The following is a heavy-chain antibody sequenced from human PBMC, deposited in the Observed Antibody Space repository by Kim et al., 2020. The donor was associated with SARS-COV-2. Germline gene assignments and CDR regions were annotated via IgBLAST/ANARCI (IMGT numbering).Heavy chain of an antibody. D-gene: IGHD6-13*01. CDR2: IYYSGST. CDR3: AVHSSSWYNSRDAFDI. Sequence: SETLSLTCTVSGGSISSYYWSWIRQPPGKGLEWIGYIYYSGSTNYNPSLKSRVTISVDTSKNQFSLKLSSVTAADTAVYYCAVHSSSWYNSRDAFDIWGQGTMVTVSS. J-gene: IGHJ3*02. V-gene: IGHV4-59*13. CDR1: GGSISSYY.